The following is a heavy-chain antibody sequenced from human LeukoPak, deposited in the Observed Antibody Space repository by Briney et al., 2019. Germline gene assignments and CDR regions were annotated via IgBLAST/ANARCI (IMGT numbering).Heavy chain of an antibody. CDR1: GFTFSSYG. CDR2: IWYDGSNK. CDR3: AKDQDYGDYAPDDY. J-gene: IGHJ4*02. Sequence: SGRSLRLSCAASGFTFSSYGMHWVRQAPGKGLGWVAVIWYDGSNKYYADSVKGRFTISRDNSKNTLYLQMNSLRAEDTAVYYCAKDQDYGDYAPDDYWGQGTLVTVSS. V-gene: IGHV3-33*06. D-gene: IGHD4-17*01.